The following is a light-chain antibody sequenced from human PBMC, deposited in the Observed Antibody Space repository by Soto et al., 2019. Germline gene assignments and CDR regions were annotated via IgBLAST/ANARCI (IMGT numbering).Light chain of an antibody. J-gene: IGKJ1*01. CDR2: GAS. Sequence: IVMPQSPCTLSLAPGESVTLSSRASQSVSSRLAWYHQKPGQSPRLLIYGASTRAIGIPARFSGSGSGTEFTLTISSLQSEDFGLYYCHQYNNFWTFGQGTKVDIK. CDR3: HQYNNFWT. V-gene: IGKV3-15*01. CDR1: QSVSSR.